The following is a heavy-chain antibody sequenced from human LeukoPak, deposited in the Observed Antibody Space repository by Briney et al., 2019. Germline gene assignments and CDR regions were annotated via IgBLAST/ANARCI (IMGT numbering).Heavy chain of an antibody. V-gene: IGHV5-51*01. CDR2: IYPGDSDT. CDR3: ARHEMYLWPYSGSSAPFDY. J-gene: IGHJ4*02. D-gene: IGHD1-26*01. Sequence: GESLKISCKGSGYSFTSYWIGWVRQMPGKGLEWMGFIYPGDSDTRYTPSFQGQVTIPADKSISTAYLQWNILKASDTAMYYCARHEMYLWPYSGSSAPFDYWGQGTLVTVSS. CDR1: GYSFTSYW.